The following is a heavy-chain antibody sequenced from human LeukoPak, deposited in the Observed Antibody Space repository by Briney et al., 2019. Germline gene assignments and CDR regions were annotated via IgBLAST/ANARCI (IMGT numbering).Heavy chain of an antibody. J-gene: IGHJ4*02. V-gene: IGHV4-59*11. CDR2: MYDSEKT. Sequence: SETLSLTCTVSGVSITSHYWSWIRQPPGKVLEWIGYMYDSEKTKDNLSFKSRSTLSADTSKNQFSLGLSSVTAEDTAVYYCATIKRGSIYGYFDFWGQGILVTVSS. D-gene: IGHD5-18*01. CDR3: ATIKRGSIYGYFDF. CDR1: GVSITSHY.